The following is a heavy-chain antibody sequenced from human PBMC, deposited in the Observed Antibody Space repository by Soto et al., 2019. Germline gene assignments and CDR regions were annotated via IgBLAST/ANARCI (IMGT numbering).Heavy chain of an antibody. Sequence: EVQLVESGGGLAQPGGALRLFFAASGFTFSSYGMNWVRQAPGKGRGGGFYISTGSAFIYYADSVKGRFTISRDNAKNSLFLQMNSLRDGDTAVYYCARDSASYSSSSGSYWYLDLWGRGTLVTVSS. CDR2: ISTGSAFI. J-gene: IGHJ2*01. V-gene: IGHV3-48*02. D-gene: IGHD6-6*01. CDR1: GFTFSSYG. CDR3: ARDSASYSSSSGSYWYLDL.